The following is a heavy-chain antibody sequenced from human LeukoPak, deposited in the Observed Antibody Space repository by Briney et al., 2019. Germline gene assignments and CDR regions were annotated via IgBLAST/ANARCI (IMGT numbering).Heavy chain of an antibody. CDR3: ARDGAAADHYYYYYMDV. V-gene: IGHV1-18*01. CDR1: GFTFTNYN. Sequence: ASVKVSCKASGFTFTNYNLHWVRQAPGQGLEWMGWISAYNGNTNYAQKLQGRVTMTTDTSTSTAYMELRSLRSDDTAVYYCARDGAAADHYYYYYMDVWGKGTTVTVSS. J-gene: IGHJ6*03. CDR2: ISAYNGNT. D-gene: IGHD6-13*01.